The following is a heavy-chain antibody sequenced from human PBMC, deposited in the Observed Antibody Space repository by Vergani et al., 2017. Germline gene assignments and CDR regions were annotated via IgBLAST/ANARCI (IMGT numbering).Heavy chain of an antibody. CDR1: GGSFTSYH. CDR3: ARVNTETNGHLYYYYYMDV. V-gene: IGHV4-34*01. CDR2: IDHTGRP. D-gene: IGHD2-8*01. J-gene: IGHJ6*03. Sequence: QVQLQQWGGGLLKPSETLSLTCVVNGGSFTSYHWTWIRQSPGEGLEWVGDIDHTGRPDYNPSLKSRLPMSVDKFRNQFSLTLNSVTATDTAIYFCARVNTETNGHLYYYYYMDVWGQGTAVTVS.